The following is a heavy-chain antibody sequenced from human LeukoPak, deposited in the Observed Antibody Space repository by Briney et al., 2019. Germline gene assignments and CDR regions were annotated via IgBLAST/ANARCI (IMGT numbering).Heavy chain of an antibody. CDR1: GFTFSSYA. J-gene: IGHJ5*02. Sequence: PGESLRLSCAASGFTFSSYAMSWVRQPPGKGLEWIGYIYYSGSTNYNPSLKSRVTISVDTSKNQFSLNLISVTAADTAVYYCARDSGTTGEVKFDPWGQGTLVTVSS. V-gene: IGHV4-59*12. D-gene: IGHD3-10*01. CDR3: ARDSGTTGEVKFDP. CDR2: IYYSGST.